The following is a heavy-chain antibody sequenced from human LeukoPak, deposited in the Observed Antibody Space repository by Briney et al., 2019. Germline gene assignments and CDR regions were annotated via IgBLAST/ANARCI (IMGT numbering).Heavy chain of an antibody. CDR2: IIPIFGTA. CDR1: GGTFSSYA. V-gene: IGHV1-69*13. Sequence: SVKVSCKASGGTFSSYAISWVRQAPGQGLEWMGGIIPIFGTANYAQKFQGRVAITADESTSTAYMELSSLRSEDTAVYYCAREQGYCSSTSCYTGMDVWGKGTTVTVSS. CDR3: AREQGYCSSTSCYTGMDV. D-gene: IGHD2-2*02. J-gene: IGHJ6*04.